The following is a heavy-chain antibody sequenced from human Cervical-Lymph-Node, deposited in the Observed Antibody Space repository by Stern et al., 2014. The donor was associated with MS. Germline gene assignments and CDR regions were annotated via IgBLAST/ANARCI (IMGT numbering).Heavy chain of an antibody. Sequence: VQLVQSGAEVKNPGASVGVSCKASGYTFTAHSFHWVRQAPGQGLQWMGWINPNNGDTNYAQKFKGRVTMTRDTSISTAFMELSRLTSDDTAVYYCARGGTRDALDVWGQGTMVTVSS. CDR2: INPNNGDT. J-gene: IGHJ3*01. V-gene: IGHV1-2*02. D-gene: IGHD1-26*01. CDR3: ARGGTRDALDV. CDR1: GYTFTAHS.